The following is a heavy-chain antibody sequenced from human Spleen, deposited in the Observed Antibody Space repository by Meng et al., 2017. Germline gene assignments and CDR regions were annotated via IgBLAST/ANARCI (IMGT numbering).Heavy chain of an antibody. J-gene: IGHJ1*01. CDR1: GFSLRTSGVG. CDR3: AHRAVAGSFEYFQH. CDR2: IYWDDDK. Sequence: TTLKESGPTLVKPTQTLTLTCTFSGFSLRTSGVGVGWIRQPQGKALEWLALIYWDDDKRYSPSLKSRLTITKDNSKNQVVLTMTNMDSVDTATYYCAHRAVAGSFEYFQHWGQGTLVTVSS. D-gene: IGHD6-19*01. V-gene: IGHV2-5*02.